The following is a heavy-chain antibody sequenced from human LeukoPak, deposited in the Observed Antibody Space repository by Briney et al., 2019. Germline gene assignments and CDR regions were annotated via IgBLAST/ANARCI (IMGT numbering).Heavy chain of an antibody. CDR2: IIPIFGTA. J-gene: IGHJ6*04. CDR3: ARGVYTMVRGVAPYGMDV. Sequence: SVKVSCKASGYTFTSYSISWVRQAPGQGLEWMGGIIPIFGTANYAQKFQGRVTITADESTSTAYMELSSLRSEDTAVYYCARGVYTMVRGVAPYGMDVWGKGTTVTVSS. D-gene: IGHD3-10*01. CDR1: GYTFTSYS. V-gene: IGHV1-69*13.